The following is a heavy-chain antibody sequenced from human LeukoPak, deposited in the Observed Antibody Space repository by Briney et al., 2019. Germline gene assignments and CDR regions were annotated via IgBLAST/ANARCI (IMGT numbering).Heavy chain of an antibody. V-gene: IGHV4-34*01. Sequence: PSETLSLTCAVYGGSFNGYYWMWIRQPPGKGLEWIGEINHSGSTYYNPSLKRRVTISVDTSKNQFSLKMSSVTAADTAVYYCARNWYCSSTSCFRAGWFEPWGQGNLVTVSS. D-gene: IGHD2-2*01. CDR3: ARNWYCSSTSCFRAGWFEP. CDR1: GGSFNGYY. CDR2: INHSGST. J-gene: IGHJ5*02.